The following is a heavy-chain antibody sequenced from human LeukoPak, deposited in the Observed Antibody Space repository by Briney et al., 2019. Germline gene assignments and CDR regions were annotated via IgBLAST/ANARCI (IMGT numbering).Heavy chain of an antibody. V-gene: IGHV3-15*01. CDR1: GFTFSSYW. CDR3: TTDGADSSGYYYVILSLAYFDY. J-gene: IGHJ4*02. Sequence: PGGSLRLSCAASGFTFSSYWMSWVRQAPGKGLEWVGRIKSKTDGGTTDYAAPVKGRFTISRDDSKNTLYLQMNSLKTEDTAVYYCTTDGADSSGYYYVILSLAYFDYWGQGTLVTVSS. D-gene: IGHD3-22*01. CDR2: IKSKTDGGTT.